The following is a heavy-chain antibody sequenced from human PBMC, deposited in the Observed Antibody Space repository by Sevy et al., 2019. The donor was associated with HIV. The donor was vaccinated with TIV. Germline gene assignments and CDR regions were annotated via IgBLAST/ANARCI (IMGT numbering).Heavy chain of an antibody. CDR2: ISSSSSYI. V-gene: IGHV3-21*01. D-gene: IGHD2-15*01. CDR3: AHLVVAATPNYYYGMDV. CDR1: GFTFSSYS. Sequence: GGSLRLSCAASGFTFSSYSMNWVRQAPGKGLEWVSSISSSSSYIYYADSVKGRFTISRDNAKNSLYLQMNSLRAEDTAVEYCAHLVVAATPNYYYGMDVWGQGTTVTVSS. J-gene: IGHJ6*02.